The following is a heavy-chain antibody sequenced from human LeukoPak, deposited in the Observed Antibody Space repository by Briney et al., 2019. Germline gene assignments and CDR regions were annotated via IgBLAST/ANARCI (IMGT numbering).Heavy chain of an antibody. CDR2: INPNSGGT. CDR1: EYSFTDYY. CDR3: ARAAVAGDFDY. J-gene: IGHJ4*02. V-gene: IGHV1-2*02. Sequence: GASVKVSCKASEYSFTDYYVHWVRQAPGQGLEWMGWINPNSGGTKYAQKFQGRVTMTRDTSISTAYMELSRLRSDDTAVYCCARAAVAGDFDYWGQGTLVTVSS. D-gene: IGHD6-19*01.